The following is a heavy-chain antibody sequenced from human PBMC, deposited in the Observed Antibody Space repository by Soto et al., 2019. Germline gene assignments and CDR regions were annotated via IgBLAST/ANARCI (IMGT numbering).Heavy chain of an antibody. Sequence: QVQLVESGGGVVQPGRSLRLSCAASGFTFSNYAMHWVRQAPGKGLEWVAVISYDGSNKYYADSVKGRFTISRDNSKNTLYLQMNSLRAEDTAVYYCAREPAYYYDSSGYSAPFGYWGQGTPVTVSS. CDR1: GFTFSNYA. CDR3: AREPAYYYDSSGYSAPFGY. D-gene: IGHD3-22*01. V-gene: IGHV3-30-3*01. J-gene: IGHJ4*02. CDR2: ISYDGSNK.